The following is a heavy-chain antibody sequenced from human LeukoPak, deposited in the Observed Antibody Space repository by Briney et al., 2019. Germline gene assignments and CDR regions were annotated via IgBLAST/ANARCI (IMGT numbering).Heavy chain of an antibody. CDR2: IGTAGDT. CDR3: ARVAKERVGGVYYFDY. Sequence: XVRQATGXXXXWVSAIGTAGDTYYTGSVKGRFTISRENAKNSLYLQMNSLRAGDTAVYYCARVAKERVGGVYYFDYWGQGTLVTVSS. D-gene: IGHD1-1*01. J-gene: IGHJ4*02. V-gene: IGHV3-13*01.